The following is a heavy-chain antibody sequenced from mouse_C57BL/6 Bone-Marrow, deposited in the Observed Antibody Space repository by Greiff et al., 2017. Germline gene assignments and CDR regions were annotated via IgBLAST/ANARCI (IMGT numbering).Heavy chain of an antibody. J-gene: IGHJ3*01. V-gene: IGHV1-64*01. CDR1: GYTFTSYW. D-gene: IGHD4-1*02. CDR3: ARSNWVPAWFAY. CDR2: IHPNSGST. Sequence: VQLQQPGAELVKPGASVKLSCTASGYTFTSYWMHWVKQRPGQGLEWIGMIHPNSGSTNYHEKFKSKATLTVDKSSSTAYMQLSSLTSEDSAVYYCARSNWVPAWFAYWGQGTLVTVSA.